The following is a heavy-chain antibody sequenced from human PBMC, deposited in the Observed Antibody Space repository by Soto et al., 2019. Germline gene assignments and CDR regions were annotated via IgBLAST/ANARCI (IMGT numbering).Heavy chain of an antibody. J-gene: IGHJ3*02. V-gene: IGHV3-66*01. CDR2: IYSGGST. CDR1: GFTVSSNY. CDR3: ARDAHILTGWDAFDI. D-gene: IGHD3-9*01. Sequence: GGSLRLSCAASGFTVSSNYMSWVRQAPGKGLEWVAVIYSGGSTYYADSVKGRFTISRDNSKNTLYLQMNSLRAEDTAVYYCARDAHILTGWDAFDIWGQGTMVTVSS.